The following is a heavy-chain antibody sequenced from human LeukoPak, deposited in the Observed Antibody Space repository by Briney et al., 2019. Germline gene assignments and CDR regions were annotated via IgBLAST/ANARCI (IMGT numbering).Heavy chain of an antibody. CDR3: AGTDSGSYSRWLDY. CDR1: GFTFSSYS. J-gene: IGHJ4*02. Sequence: YPGGSLRLSCAASGFTFSSYSMKWVRQAPGKGLEWVSYVSSSSIIYYADSVKGRFTVSRDNAKNSLYLQMNSLRAEDTAVYYCAGTDSGSYSRWLDYWGQGTLVTVSS. D-gene: IGHD1-26*01. CDR2: VSSSSII. V-gene: IGHV3-48*01.